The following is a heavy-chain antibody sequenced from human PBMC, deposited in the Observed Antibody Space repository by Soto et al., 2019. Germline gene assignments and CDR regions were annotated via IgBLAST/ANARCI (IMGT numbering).Heavy chain of an antibody. J-gene: IGHJ4*02. D-gene: IGHD2-21*01. CDR2: TRNKANSYTT. V-gene: IGHV3-72*01. Sequence: EVQLVESGGGLVQPGGSLRLSCAASGFTFSDHYMDWVRQAPGKGLEWVGRTRNKANSYTTEYAASVKGRFTISRDDSKNSLYLQMNSLKTEDTAVYYCARGGIIKTGEWYRFDYWGQGTLVTVSS. CDR1: GFTFSDHY. CDR3: ARGGIIKTGEWYRFDY.